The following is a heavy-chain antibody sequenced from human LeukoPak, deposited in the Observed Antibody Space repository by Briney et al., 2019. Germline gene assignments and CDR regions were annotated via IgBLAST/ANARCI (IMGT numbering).Heavy chain of an antibody. CDR2: INHSGST. CDR1: GGSFSGCY. Sequence: SETLSLTCAVYGGSFSGCYWSWIRQPPGKGLEWIGEINHSGSTNYNPSLKSRVTISVDTSKNQFSLKLSSVTAADTAVYYCAREAVAGVDYWGQGTLVTVSS. D-gene: IGHD6-19*01. CDR3: AREAVAGVDY. J-gene: IGHJ4*02. V-gene: IGHV4-34*01.